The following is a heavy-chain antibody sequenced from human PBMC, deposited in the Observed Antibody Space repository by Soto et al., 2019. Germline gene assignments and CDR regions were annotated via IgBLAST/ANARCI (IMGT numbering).Heavy chain of an antibody. D-gene: IGHD5-12*01. Sequence: QVQLVQSGAEVKKTGASVKVSCKASGYTFTSYGISWVRQAPGQGLEWMGWISAYNGNTNYAQKLQGRVTMTTDTSTSTAYMELRSLRSDDTAVYYCARDPSGGYDAGSNFDYWGQGTLVTVSS. V-gene: IGHV1-18*01. CDR2: ISAYNGNT. J-gene: IGHJ4*02. CDR1: GYTFTSYG. CDR3: ARDPSGGYDAGSNFDY.